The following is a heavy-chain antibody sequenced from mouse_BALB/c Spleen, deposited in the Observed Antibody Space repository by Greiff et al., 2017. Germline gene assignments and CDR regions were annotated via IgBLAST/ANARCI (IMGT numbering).Heavy chain of an antibody. CDR3: ARDGVLRSPRGDY. Sequence: VKLMESGPGLVAPSQSLSITCTVSGFSLTSYGVHWVRQPPGKGLEWLGVIWAGGSANYNSALMSRLSISKDNSKSQVFLKMNSLQTDDTAMYYCARDGVLRSPRGDYWGQGTSVTVSS. V-gene: IGHV2-9*02. CDR1: GFSLTSYG. CDR2: IWAGGSA. J-gene: IGHJ4*01. D-gene: IGHD1-1*01.